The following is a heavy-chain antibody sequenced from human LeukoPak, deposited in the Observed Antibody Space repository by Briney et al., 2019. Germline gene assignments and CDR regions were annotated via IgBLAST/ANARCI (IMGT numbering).Heavy chain of an antibody. D-gene: IGHD6-19*01. CDR2: IIPIFGTA. V-gene: IGHV1-69*13. CDR3: AAEDEAVAGTLFCY. J-gene: IGHJ4*02. Sequence: SVTVSCKASGGTFSSYAISWVRQAPGQGLEWMGGIIPIFGTANYAQKFQGRVTITADESTSTAYMELSSLRSEDTAVYYCAAEDEAVAGTLFCYWGQGTLVTVSS. CDR1: GGTFSSYA.